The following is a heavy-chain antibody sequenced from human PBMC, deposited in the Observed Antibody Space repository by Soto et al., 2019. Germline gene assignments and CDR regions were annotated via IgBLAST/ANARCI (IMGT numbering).Heavy chain of an antibody. J-gene: IGHJ5*02. CDR2: ISPGSRYP. D-gene: IGHD2-15*01. CDR3: VRGGGGGLFDP. Sequence: GGSLRLSCAGSGFTLGDSYMSWIRQAPGKGLEWLSYISPGSRYPAYADSVKGRFTISRDNAKRSLYLQMMSLTAEDTAIYYCVRGGGGGLFDPWGQGTMVTVSS. CDR1: GFTLGDSY. V-gene: IGHV3-11*06.